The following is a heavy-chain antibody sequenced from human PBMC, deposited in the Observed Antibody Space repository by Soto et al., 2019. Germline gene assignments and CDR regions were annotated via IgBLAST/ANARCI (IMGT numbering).Heavy chain of an antibody. CDR2: ISGSGGST. Sequence: GGSLRLSCAASGFTFSSYAMSWVRQAPGKGLEWVSAISGSGGSTYYADSVKGRFTISRDNSKNTLYLQMNSLRAEDTAVYYCARGFIPGYCSSTSCSGPWFDPWGQGTLVTVSS. CDR1: GFTFSSYA. D-gene: IGHD2-2*01. CDR3: ARGFIPGYCSSTSCSGPWFDP. V-gene: IGHV3-23*01. J-gene: IGHJ5*02.